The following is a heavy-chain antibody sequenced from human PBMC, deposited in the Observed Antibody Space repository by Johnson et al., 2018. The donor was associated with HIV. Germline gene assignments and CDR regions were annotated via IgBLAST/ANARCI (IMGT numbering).Heavy chain of an antibody. J-gene: IGHJ3*02. CDR2: ISGSGGST. V-gene: IGHV3-23*04. CDR3: AKDNYYASIGSGAGGPYDAFDI. Sequence: VQLVESGGGLVQPGGSLRLSCAASGFTFSSYAMSWVRQAPGKGLEWVSAISGSGGSTYYADSVKGRFTISRDNSKNTLYLQMNSLRAEDMAVYYCAKDNYYASIGSGAGGPYDAFDIWGQGTMVTVSS. CDR1: GFTFSSYA. D-gene: IGHD3-22*01.